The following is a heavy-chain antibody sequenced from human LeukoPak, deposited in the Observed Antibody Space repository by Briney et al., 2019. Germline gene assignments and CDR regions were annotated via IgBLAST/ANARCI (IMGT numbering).Heavy chain of an antibody. Sequence: GGSLRLSCAASGFTFDDYAMHWVRQAPGKGLEWVSGISWNSGSIGYADSVKGRFTISRDNAKNSLYLQMNSLRAEDTALYYCAKDGERAYCGGDCYLDYYYGMDVWGQGTRSPSP. CDR3: AKDGERAYCGGDCYLDYYYGMDV. CDR2: ISWNSGSI. V-gene: IGHV3-9*01. J-gene: IGHJ6*02. CDR1: GFTFDDYA. D-gene: IGHD2-21*02.